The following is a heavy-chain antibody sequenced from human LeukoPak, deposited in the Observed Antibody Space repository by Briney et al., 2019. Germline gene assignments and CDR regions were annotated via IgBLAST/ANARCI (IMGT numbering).Heavy chain of an antibody. D-gene: IGHD4-17*01. Sequence: GGSLRLSCAASGFTFSSHAIHWVRQAPGKGLEWVAVISFDGNNKYYADSVKGRFTISRDNSKNTLYLQMNSLRAEDTAVYYCARARNNDYGDYSTFDYWGQGTLVTVSS. CDR3: ARARNNDYGDYSTFDY. J-gene: IGHJ4*02. CDR2: ISFDGNNK. V-gene: IGHV3-30-3*01. CDR1: GFTFSSHA.